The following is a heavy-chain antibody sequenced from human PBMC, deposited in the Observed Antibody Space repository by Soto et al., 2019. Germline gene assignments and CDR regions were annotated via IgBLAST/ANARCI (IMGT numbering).Heavy chain of an antibody. Sequence: ASVKVSCKASGYTFTSYAMHWVRQAPGQRLEWMGWINAGNGNTKYSQKFQGRVTITRDTSASTAYMELSSLRSEDTAVYYCARVPXYYDSSGTTDAPNWFDPWGQGTLVTVSS. V-gene: IGHV1-3*01. J-gene: IGHJ5*02. CDR2: INAGNGNT. CDR1: GYTFTSYA. CDR3: ARVPXYYDSSGTTDAPNWFDP. D-gene: IGHD3-22*01.